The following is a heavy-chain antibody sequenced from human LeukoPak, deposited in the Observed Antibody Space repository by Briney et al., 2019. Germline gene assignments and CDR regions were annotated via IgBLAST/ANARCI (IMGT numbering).Heavy chain of an antibody. D-gene: IGHD3-22*01. CDR2: ISWDGGGT. CDR3: AREPDWSSNYYDSSGGPEPFDY. J-gene: IGHJ4*02. Sequence: PGGSLRLSCAASGFTFDDYTMHWVRLPPGKSLEWVSLISWDGGGTFYADSVKGRFTISRDNSKNTLYLQMNSLRAEDTAVYYCAREPDWSSNYYDSSGGPEPFDYWGQGTLVTVSS. V-gene: IGHV3-43*01. CDR1: GFTFDDYT.